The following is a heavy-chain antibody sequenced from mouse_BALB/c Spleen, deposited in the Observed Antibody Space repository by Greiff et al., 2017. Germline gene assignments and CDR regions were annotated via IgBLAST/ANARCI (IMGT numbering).Heavy chain of an antibody. CDR1: GYTFTSYY. J-gene: IGHJ2*01. CDR3: TITTNYFDY. Sequence: VQLQQSGAELVKPGASVKLSCKASGYTFTSYYMYWVKQRPGQGLEWIGEINPSNGGTNFNEKFKSKATLTVDKSSSTAYMQLSSLTSEDSAVYYCTITTNYFDYWGQGTTLTVSS. CDR2: INPSNGGT. V-gene: IGHV1S81*02. D-gene: IGHD2-12*01.